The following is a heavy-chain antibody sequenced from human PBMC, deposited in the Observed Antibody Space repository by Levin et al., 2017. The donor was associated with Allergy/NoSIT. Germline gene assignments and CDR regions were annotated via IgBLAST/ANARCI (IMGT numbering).Heavy chain of an antibody. J-gene: IGHJ6*02. V-gene: IGHV2-5*02. CDR3: APGEGATHYAMDV. CDR2: IYWDDDK. CDR1: GFSLSTSRVS. D-gene: IGHD1-26*01. Sequence: GSGPTLVKPTQTLTLTCTFSGFSLSTSRVSVGWIRQPPGKALEWVALIYWDDDKRYNASLRNRRTITKDTSENQVVLTMTNMDPVDTATYYCAPGEGATHYAMDVWGQGTTVTVSS.